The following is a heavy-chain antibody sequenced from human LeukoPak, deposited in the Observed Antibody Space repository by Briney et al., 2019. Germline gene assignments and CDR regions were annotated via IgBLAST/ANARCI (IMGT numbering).Heavy chain of an antibody. V-gene: IGHV3-49*04. J-gene: IGHJ4*02. D-gene: IGHD4-17*01. CDR3: TRADGDYDHHFFDY. Sequence: PGGSLRLSCTGSGFNFGDYGLSWVRQAPGKGPEWIGFIRRRANDGTTEYAASIKGRFTISRDDSKSIAYLQMNGLQTEDTALCYCTRADGDYDHHFFDYWGQGTQVIVSS. CDR2: IRRRANDGTT. CDR1: GFNFGDYG.